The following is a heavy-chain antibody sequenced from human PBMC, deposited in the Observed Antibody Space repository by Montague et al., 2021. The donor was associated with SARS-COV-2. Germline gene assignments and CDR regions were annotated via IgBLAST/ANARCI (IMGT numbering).Heavy chain of an antibody. J-gene: IGHJ6*02. CDR3: ARDDYTPGDYYYYYGMDV. D-gene: IGHD4-11*01. CDR1: GYSISSGYY. CDR2: IYHSGST. Sequence: SETLSLTCTVSGYSISSGYYWGWIRQPPGKGLEWIGSIYHSGSTYYNPSHKSRVTISVDTSKNQFSLKLSSVTAADTAVYYCARDDYTPGDYYYYYGMDVWGQGTTVTVSS. V-gene: IGHV4-38-2*02.